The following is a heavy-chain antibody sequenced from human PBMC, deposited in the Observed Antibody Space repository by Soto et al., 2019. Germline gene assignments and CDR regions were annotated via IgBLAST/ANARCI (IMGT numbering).Heavy chain of an antibody. D-gene: IGHD3-22*01. CDR3: ARDYSSSRYYGMDV. J-gene: IGHJ6*02. CDR2: IYSGGSA. CDR1: GFTVSSNY. V-gene: IGHV3-53*01. Sequence: QPGGSLRLSCAASGFTVSSNYMSWVRQAPGKGLEWVSVIYSGGSAYYADSVKGRFTISRDNSKNTLYLQMNSLRAEDTAVYYCARDYSSSRYYGMDVWGQGTTVTVSS.